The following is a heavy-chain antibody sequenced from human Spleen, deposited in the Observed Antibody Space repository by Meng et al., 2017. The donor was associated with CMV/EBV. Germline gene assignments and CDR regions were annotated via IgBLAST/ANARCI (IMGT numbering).Heavy chain of an antibody. CDR3: SRADNSWAKY. J-gene: IGHJ4*02. V-gene: IGHV3-73*01. D-gene: IGHD6-13*01. CDR2: IRSKFNNYAT. CDR1: GFTFSESS. Sequence: GGSLRLSCAASGFTFSESSMHWVRQASGKGLEWIGRIRSKFNNYATSYGASLKGRFTISRDDSKNVTFLQVNSLKIEDTAVYYCSRADNSWAKYWGQGTLVTVSS.